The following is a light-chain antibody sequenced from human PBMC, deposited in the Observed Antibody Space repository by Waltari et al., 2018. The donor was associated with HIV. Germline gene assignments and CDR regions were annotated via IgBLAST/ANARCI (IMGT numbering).Light chain of an antibody. CDR3: SSHAGSKVV. CDR2: DVI. V-gene: IGLV2-8*01. Sequence: QSALTQPPSASGSPGQSVTLSCTGPSSDVGGCNYVSWHQQHPGKAPKIMIYDVIKRPSGVPDRFSGSKSGNTASLTVSGLQPEDEADYYCSSHAGSKVVFGGGTRLTVL. CDR1: SSDVGGCNY. J-gene: IGLJ2*01.